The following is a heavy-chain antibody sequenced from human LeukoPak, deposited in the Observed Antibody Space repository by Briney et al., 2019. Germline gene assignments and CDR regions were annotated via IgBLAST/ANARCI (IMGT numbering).Heavy chain of an antibody. D-gene: IGHD3-22*01. CDR2: IIPIFGTA. J-gene: IGHJ5*02. Sequence: SVKVSCKASGYTFTSYYMHWVRQAPGQGLEWMGGIIPIFGTANYAQKFQGRVTITADESTSTAYMELSSLRSEDTAVYYCARLTYYYDSSGYSAWGQGTLVTVSS. V-gene: IGHV1-69*13. CDR3: ARLTYYYDSSGYSA. CDR1: GYTFTSYY.